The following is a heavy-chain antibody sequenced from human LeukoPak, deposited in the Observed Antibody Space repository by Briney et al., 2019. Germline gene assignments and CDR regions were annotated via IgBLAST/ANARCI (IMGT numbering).Heavy chain of an antibody. J-gene: IGHJ4*02. V-gene: IGHV4-39*01. D-gene: IGHD6-19*01. CDR3: ARHLYSGWHFDY. CDR2: IYYSGST. CDR1: GGSISSSSYY. Sequence: KTSETLSLTCTVSGGSISSSSYYWGWIRQPPGKGLEWIGSIYYSGSTYYNPSLKGRVTISVDTSKNQFSLKLSSVTAADTAVYYCARHLYSGWHFDYWGQGTLVTVSS.